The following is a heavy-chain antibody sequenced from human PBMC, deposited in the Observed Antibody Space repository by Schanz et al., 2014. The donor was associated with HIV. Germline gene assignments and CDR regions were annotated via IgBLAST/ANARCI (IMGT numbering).Heavy chain of an antibody. CDR2: MNNDVSSR. J-gene: IGHJ4*02. CDR1: GFSFSDYW. D-gene: IGHD2-15*01. CDR3: ARRSSDGGYYDN. Sequence: VQLVESGGGLMQPGGSLTLSCAASGFSFSDYWMHWVRQVPGKGLLWVSRMNNDVSSRLYADSVKGRFTISRDNAKNTLYLQMNSLRDEDTAVYYCARRSSDGGYYDNWGQGTLVTVSS. V-gene: IGHV3-74*02.